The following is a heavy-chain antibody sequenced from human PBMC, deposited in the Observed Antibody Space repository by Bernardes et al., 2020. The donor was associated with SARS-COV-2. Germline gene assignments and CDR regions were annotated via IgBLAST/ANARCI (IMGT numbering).Heavy chain of an antibody. V-gene: IGHV1-69*13. J-gene: IGHJ3*02. CDR3: ARSAWATRANYYDSSGYQVGAFDI. CDR1: GGTFSSYA. Sequence: SMKVSCKASGGTFSSYAISWVRQAPGQGLEWMGGIIPIFGTANYAQKFQGRVTITADESTSTAYMELSSLRSEDTAVYYCARSAWATRANYYDSSGYQVGAFDIWGQGTMVTVSS. CDR2: IIPIFGTA. D-gene: IGHD3-22*01.